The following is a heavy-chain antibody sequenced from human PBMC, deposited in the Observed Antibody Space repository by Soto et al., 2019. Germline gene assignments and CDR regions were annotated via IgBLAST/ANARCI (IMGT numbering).Heavy chain of an antibody. Sequence: PSETLSLTCTVSGGSVSSGSYYWSWIRQPPGKGLEWIGYIYYSGSTNYNPSLKSRVTISVDTSKNQFSLKLSSVTAADTAVYYCARENSSSWSVDYWGQGTLVTVSS. D-gene: IGHD6-13*01. J-gene: IGHJ4*02. CDR3: ARENSSSWSVDY. V-gene: IGHV4-61*01. CDR2: IYYSGST. CDR1: GGSVSSGSYY.